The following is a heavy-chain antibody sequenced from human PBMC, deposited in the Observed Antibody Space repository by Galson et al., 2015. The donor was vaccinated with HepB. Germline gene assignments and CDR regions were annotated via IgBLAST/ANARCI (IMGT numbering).Heavy chain of an antibody. V-gene: IGHV3-11*06. J-gene: IGHJ4*02. CDR3: ARTGTNVDY. CDR1: GFTFSGYY. D-gene: IGHD1-7*01. Sequence: LRLSCAASGFTFSGYYMSWVRQAPGKGLEWVSYISSSSSYTNYADSVKGRFTISRDNAKNSLYLQMNSLRAEDTAVYYCARTGTNVDYWGQGTLVTVSS. CDR2: ISSSSSYT.